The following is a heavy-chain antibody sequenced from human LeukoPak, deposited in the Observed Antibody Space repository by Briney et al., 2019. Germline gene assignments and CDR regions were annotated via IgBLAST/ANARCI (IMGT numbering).Heavy chain of an antibody. CDR1: GGTFSSYA. D-gene: IGHD2-15*01. Sequence: SVKVSCKASGGTFSSYAISWVRQAPGQGLEWMGGIIPIFGTANYAQKFQGRVTITADESTSTAYMELSSLRSEDTAVYYCARGVVVVAATRAYYYYMDVWGKGTTVTVSS. CDR3: ARGVVVVAATRAYYYYMDV. CDR2: IIPIFGTA. V-gene: IGHV1-69*13. J-gene: IGHJ6*03.